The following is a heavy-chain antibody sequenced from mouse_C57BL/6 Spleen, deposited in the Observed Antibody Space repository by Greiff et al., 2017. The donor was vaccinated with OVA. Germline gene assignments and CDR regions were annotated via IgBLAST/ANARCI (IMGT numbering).Heavy chain of an antibody. CDR2: IYPGSGNT. Sequence: QVQLKQSGAELVRPGASVKLSCKASGYTFTDYYINWVKQRPGQGLEWIARIYPGSGNTYYNEKFKGKATLTAEKSSSTAYMQLSSLTSEDSAVYFCAINYDYDVWFAYWGQGTLVTVSA. V-gene: IGHV1-76*01. J-gene: IGHJ3*01. D-gene: IGHD2-4*01. CDR3: AINYDYDVWFAY. CDR1: GYTFTDYY.